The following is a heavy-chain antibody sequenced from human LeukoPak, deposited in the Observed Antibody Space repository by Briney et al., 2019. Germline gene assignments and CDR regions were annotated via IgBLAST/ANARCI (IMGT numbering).Heavy chain of an antibody. CDR3: ATGGFRGYFDY. CDR2: IYHSGST. Sequence: SQTLSLTCTVSGGSISSGGYYWSWIRQPPGKGLEWIGYIYHSGSTYYNPSLKSRVTISVDRSKNQFSLKLSSVTAADTAVYYCATGGFRGYFDYWGQGTLVTVSS. CDR1: GGSISSGGYY. D-gene: IGHD3-10*01. V-gene: IGHV4-30-2*01. J-gene: IGHJ4*02.